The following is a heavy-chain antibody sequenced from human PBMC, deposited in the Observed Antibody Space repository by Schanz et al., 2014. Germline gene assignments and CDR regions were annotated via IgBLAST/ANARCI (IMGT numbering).Heavy chain of an antibody. CDR1: GFTLSSYG. J-gene: IGHJ3*01. CDR2: ISSSSSTI. D-gene: IGHD3-22*01. Sequence: VQLVESGGGVVRPGRSLRLSCSASGFTLSSYGMNWVRQAPGKGLEWVSYISSSSSTIYYADSVKGRFTISRDNAKNSLYLQMNSLRAEDTGVYYCARGREVVAKIFDVWGQGTMVTVSS. V-gene: IGHV3-48*01. CDR3: ARGREVVAKIFDV.